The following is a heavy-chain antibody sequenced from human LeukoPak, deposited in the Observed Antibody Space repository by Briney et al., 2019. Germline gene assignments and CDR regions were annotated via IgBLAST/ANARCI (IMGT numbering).Heavy chain of an antibody. J-gene: IGHJ4*02. V-gene: IGHV3-43D*03. D-gene: IGHD6-13*01. CDR3: AKDIRGSTSWYGLDY. CDR1: GFTFDDYA. CDR2: ISWDGGSS. Sequence: GGSLRLSCAASGFTFDDYAMHWVRQAPGKGLEWVSLISWDGGSSYYADSVKGRYTTSRDNSKNSLYLQMNSLRPEDTALYYCAKDIRGSTSWYGLDYWGQGTLVTVSS.